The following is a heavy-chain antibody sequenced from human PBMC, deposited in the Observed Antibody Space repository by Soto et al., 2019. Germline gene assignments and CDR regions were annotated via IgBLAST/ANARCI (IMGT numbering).Heavy chain of an antibody. D-gene: IGHD6-13*01. CDR1: GYTFNSYG. V-gene: IGHV1-18*01. J-gene: IGHJ4*02. Sequence: ASVKVSCKASGYTFNSYGISWVRQAPGQGLEWMGWISAYNGNTNYAQKLQGRVTMTTDTSTSTAYMELRSLRSDDTAVYYCARGQSRYSSRVVASFDYWGQGTLVNVSS. CDR3: ARGQSRYSSRVVASFDY. CDR2: ISAYNGNT.